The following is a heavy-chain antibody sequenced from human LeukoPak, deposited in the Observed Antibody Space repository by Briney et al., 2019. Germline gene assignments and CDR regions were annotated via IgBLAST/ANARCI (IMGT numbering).Heavy chain of an antibody. J-gene: IGHJ4*02. CDR1: GGSFTTYY. CDR2: IDHSGRT. CDR3: AREGRSRTNTGGDLDN. V-gene: IGHV4-34*01. Sequence: SETLSLTCGVYGGSFTTYYWSWIRQSPGKGLEWIGEIDHSGRTNYNPSLKSRVSMSVDMSTNQFSLRLTSVTAADTAVYYCAREGRSRTNTGGDLDNWGQGTLVTVSS. D-gene: IGHD3-16*01.